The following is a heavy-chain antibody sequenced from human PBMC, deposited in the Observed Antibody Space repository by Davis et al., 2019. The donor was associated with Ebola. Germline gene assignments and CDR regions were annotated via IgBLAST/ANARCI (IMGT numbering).Heavy chain of an antibody. CDR1: GFTFSSYA. V-gene: IGHV3-33*08. J-gene: IGHJ4*02. CDR3: ARDRCSSTSCYNDY. Sequence: GGSLRLSYAASGFTFSSYAMHWVRQAPGKGLEWVAVIWYDGSNKYYADSVKGRFTISRDNSKNTLYLQMNSLRAEDTAVYYCARDRCSSTSCYNDYWGQGTLVTVSS. D-gene: IGHD2-2*02. CDR2: IWYDGSNK.